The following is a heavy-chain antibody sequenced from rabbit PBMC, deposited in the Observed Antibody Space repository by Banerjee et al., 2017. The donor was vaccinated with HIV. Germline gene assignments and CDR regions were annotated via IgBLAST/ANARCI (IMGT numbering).Heavy chain of an antibody. J-gene: IGHJ4*01. Sequence: QEQLVESGGGLVQPEGSLTLTCTASGFSFSSTYYMCWVRQAPGKGLEWIACIDAGDNGDTYYASWAKGRFTISKTSSTTVTLQMTSLTAADTATYLCARDLAGVIGWNFNLWGPGTLVTVS. CDR2: IDAGDNGDT. CDR3: ARDLAGVIGWNFNL. CDR1: GFSFSSTYY. V-gene: IGHV1S45*01. D-gene: IGHD4-1*01.